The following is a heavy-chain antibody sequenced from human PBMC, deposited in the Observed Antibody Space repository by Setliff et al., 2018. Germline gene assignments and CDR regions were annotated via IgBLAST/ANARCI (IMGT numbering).Heavy chain of an antibody. D-gene: IGHD1-1*01. V-gene: IGHV4-38-2*01. CDR1: GYSITSGHY. Sequence: SETLSLTCDVSGYSITSGHYWGWIRQPPGKGLEWIGSMYPGRSTYYNPSLKSRVTMSVDTSKKQFSLNLSSVTAADTALYYCARTGTYRYFDYWGQGALVTVSS. J-gene: IGHJ4*02. CDR2: MYPGRST. CDR3: ARTGTYRYFDY.